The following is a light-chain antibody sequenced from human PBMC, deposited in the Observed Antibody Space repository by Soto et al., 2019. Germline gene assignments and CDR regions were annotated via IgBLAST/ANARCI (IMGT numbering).Light chain of an antibody. CDR1: QSVSNN. J-gene: IGKJ5*01. Sequence: EIMMTQSPDTLSVSPGERATLSCRASQSVSNNVAWYQQKPGQAPRLLMYYASTRATGIPARFSGSGSGTEFTLTITSLQSEYFAVYYCRQYNDWPPITFGQGTRLEIK. V-gene: IGKV3-15*01. CDR2: YAS. CDR3: RQYNDWPPIT.